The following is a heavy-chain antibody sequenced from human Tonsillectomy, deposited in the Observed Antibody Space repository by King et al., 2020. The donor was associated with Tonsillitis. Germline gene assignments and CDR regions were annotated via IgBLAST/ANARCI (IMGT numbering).Heavy chain of an antibody. D-gene: IGHD6-25*01. CDR2: ISGSGVTT. CDR1: GFTFSNYA. Sequence: VQLVESGGGLIQPGGSLRLSCTASGFTFSNYAMTWVRQAPGKGLEWVSAISGSGVTTYYADSVQGRFTISSDNSKNTLYLQMNSLRAEDTAAYYCARGPPGIAAANWYFDLWGRGTLVTVSS. J-gene: IGHJ2*01. V-gene: IGHV3-23*04. CDR3: ARGPPGIAAANWYFDL.